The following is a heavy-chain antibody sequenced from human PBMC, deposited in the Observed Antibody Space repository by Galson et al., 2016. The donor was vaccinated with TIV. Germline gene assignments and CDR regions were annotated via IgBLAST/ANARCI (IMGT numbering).Heavy chain of an antibody. V-gene: IGHV3-21*04. CDR1: GFMFSNDN. CDR2: ISGRGSYI. Sequence: SLRLSCAASGFMFSNDNMHWVRQAPGKGLEWVACISGRGSYISYADSVKGRFTISRDNARNSLYLHMDSLGAVDTAIYYCTRENGNYVPVYDGFDIWGPGTMVTVSS. D-gene: IGHD4-17*01. CDR3: TRENGNYVPVYDGFDI. J-gene: IGHJ3*02.